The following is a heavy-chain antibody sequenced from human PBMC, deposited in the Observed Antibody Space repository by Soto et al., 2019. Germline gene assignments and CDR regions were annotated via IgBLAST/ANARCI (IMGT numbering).Heavy chain of an antibody. CDR1: GYTFTHYY. CDR3: ARPPFPGCINGVCYPCDH. D-gene: IGHD2-8*01. V-gene: IGHV1-46*01. CDR2: INPSGGST. J-gene: IGHJ4*02. Sequence: VQLVQSGAEVKKPGASVKVSCKASGYTFTHYYIHWVRQAPGQGLELMGMINPSGGSTDYGQKCQGRVTMTTDTSTTTVYMELSSLRSDDTAVYYCARPPFPGCINGVCYPCDHWGQGTLVTVSS.